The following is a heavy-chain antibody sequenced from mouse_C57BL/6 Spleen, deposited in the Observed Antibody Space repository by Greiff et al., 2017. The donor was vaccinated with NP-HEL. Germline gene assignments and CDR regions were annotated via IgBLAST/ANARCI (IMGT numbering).Heavy chain of an antibody. CDR2: IDPANGNT. J-gene: IGHJ2*01. D-gene: IGHD1-1*01. CDR1: GFNIKNTY. Sequence: VQLQQSVAELVRPGASVKLSCTASGFNIKNTYMLWVKQRPEQGLEWIGRIDPANGNTKYAPKFQGKATITADTSSNTAYLQLSSLTSEDTAIYYCAIITTVVAIDYWGQGTTLTVSS. V-gene: IGHV14-3*01. CDR3: AIITTVVAIDY.